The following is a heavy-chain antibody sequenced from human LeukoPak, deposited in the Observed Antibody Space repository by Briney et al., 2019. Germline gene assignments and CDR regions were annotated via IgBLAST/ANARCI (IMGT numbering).Heavy chain of an antibody. CDR1: GYTFTDYD. V-gene: IGHV1-8*03. Sequence: ASVKVSCKTSGYTFTDYDVHWVRQAPGQGLEWMGWINPNSATTNYAHRLQGRVTFTRDTSLSVAYMELSSLTSEDAAVYFCARGDFGETNTAFDVWGQGTLVAVSS. CDR3: ARGDFGETNTAFDV. D-gene: IGHD4-17*01. J-gene: IGHJ3*01. CDR2: INPNSATT.